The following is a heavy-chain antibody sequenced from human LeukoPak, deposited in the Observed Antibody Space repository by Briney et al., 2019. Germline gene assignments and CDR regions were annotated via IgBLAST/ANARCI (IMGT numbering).Heavy chain of an antibody. D-gene: IGHD1-1*01. CDR2: ISGDSTYI. Sequence: GGSLRLSCAASGFTSSSYWMSWVRQAPGKGLEWVSSISGDSTYIYNAGSVKGRFTISRDNAQASLYLQMISLRADDTAVYYCARVSGRLERQSDLDYWGQGTLVIVSS. J-gene: IGHJ4*02. CDR3: ARVSGRLERQSDLDY. V-gene: IGHV3-21*01. CDR1: GFTSSSYW.